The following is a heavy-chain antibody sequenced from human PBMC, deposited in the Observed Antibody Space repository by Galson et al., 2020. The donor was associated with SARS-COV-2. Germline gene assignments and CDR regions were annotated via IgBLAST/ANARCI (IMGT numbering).Heavy chain of an antibody. J-gene: IGHJ4*02. CDR1: GHTLTELS. Sequence: ASVKVSCKASGHTLTELSMHWVRQTPGEGLQWMGGLDPKDGQKVYAHNFQGRVTMTEDTSTNTAHMGLSSLRSDDTAVYYCATLPRGTYEGNLDSWGQGTLVTVSS. CDR2: LDPKDGQK. CDR3: ATLPRGTYEGNLDS. V-gene: IGHV1-24*01. D-gene: IGHD1-26*01.